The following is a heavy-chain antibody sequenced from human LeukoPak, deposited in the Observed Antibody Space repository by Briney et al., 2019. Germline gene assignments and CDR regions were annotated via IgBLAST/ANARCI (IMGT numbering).Heavy chain of an antibody. V-gene: IGHV3-7*01. CDR2: IKQDGSEK. J-gene: IGHJ3*02. CDR1: GFTFNDYA. CDR3: ARTWESYDSSGYYYYSDAFDI. D-gene: IGHD3-22*01. Sequence: GGSLRLSCVASGFTFNDYAMHWVRQAPGKGLEWVANIKQDGSEKYYVDSVKGRFTISRDNAKNSLYLQMNSLRAEDTAVYYCARTWESYDSSGYYYYSDAFDIWGQGTMVTVSS.